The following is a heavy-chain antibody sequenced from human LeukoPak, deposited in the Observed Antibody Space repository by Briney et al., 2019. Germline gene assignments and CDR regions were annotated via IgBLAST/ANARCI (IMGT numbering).Heavy chain of an antibody. V-gene: IGHV1-3*03. Sequence: ASVKVSCKSTGYTFTSDDITWVRQAPGQRLEWMGWINAGNGNTKYSQEFQGRVTITRDTSASTAYMELSSLRSEDMAVYYCARSGWQLGIFDYWGQGTLVTVSS. CDR1: GYTFTSDD. J-gene: IGHJ4*02. D-gene: IGHD6-6*01. CDR3: ARSGWQLGIFDY. CDR2: INAGNGNT.